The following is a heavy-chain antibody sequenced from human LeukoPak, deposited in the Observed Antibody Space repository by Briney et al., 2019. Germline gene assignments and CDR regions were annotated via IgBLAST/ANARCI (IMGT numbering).Heavy chain of an antibody. CDR2: ISGSGGST. CDR1: GFTFSSYG. J-gene: IGHJ4*02. V-gene: IGHV3-NL1*01. D-gene: IGHD3-10*01. Sequence: GGSLRLSCAASGFTFSSYGMHWVRQAPGKGLEWVSAISGSGGSTYYADSVKGRFTISRDNSKNTLYLQMNSLRAEDTAVYYCAKDRALVIGELYYWGQGTLVTVSS. CDR3: AKDRALVIGELYY.